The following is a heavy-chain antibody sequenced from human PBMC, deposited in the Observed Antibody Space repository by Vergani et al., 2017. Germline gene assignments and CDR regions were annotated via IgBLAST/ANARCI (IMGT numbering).Heavy chain of an antibody. D-gene: IGHD6-13*01. V-gene: IGHV4-39*07. Sequence: QVRLQESGPGLVKPSETLSLTCTVSGASVSSSVSSSGYSWGWLRQPPGKGLEWIGSIYYSGSTYYNPSLKSRVTISVDTSKNQFSLKLSSVTAADTAVYYCARESSSSHLDYWGQGTLVTVSS. CDR2: IYYSGST. CDR3: ARESSSSHLDY. CDR1: GASVSSSVSSSGYS. J-gene: IGHJ4*02.